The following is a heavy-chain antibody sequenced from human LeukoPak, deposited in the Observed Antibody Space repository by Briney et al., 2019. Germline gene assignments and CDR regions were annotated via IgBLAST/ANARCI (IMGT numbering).Heavy chain of an antibody. D-gene: IGHD2-2*01. CDR3: ARGALPAALRLYFDL. Sequence: ASVQVSCKASGGTFSGSSITWVRPAPGQGLELMGGFLPLLGTVEYAQKFQGRLTLSADAISGTAYLELRSLTSEATAMYYCARGALPAALRLYFDLWGQGTLVTVSS. J-gene: IGHJ4*01. CDR1: GGTFSGSS. CDR2: FLPLLGTV. V-gene: IGHV1-69*01.